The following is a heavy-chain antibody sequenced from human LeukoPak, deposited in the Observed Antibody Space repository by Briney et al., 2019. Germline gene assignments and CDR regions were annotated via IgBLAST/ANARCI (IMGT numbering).Heavy chain of an antibody. D-gene: IGHD3-10*01. CDR3: ARERWITMVRGVIIKGSYYYYMDV. Sequence: SQTLSLTCTVSGGSISSGFYYWSWIRQPAGKGLEWIGRIYTSGSTNYNPSLKSRVTMSVDTSKNQFSLKLSSVTAADTAVYYCARERWITMVRGVIIKGSYYYYMDVWGKGTTVTISS. CDR2: IYTSGST. CDR1: GGSISSGFYY. V-gene: IGHV4-61*02. J-gene: IGHJ6*03.